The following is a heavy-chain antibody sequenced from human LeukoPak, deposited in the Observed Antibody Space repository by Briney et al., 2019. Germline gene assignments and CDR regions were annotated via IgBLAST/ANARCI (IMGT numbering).Heavy chain of an antibody. CDR3: ARDKGIAVAGT. Sequence: SETLSLTCTVSGGSISSSSYYWGWIRQPPGKGLEWIGSIYYSGSTYYNPSLKSRVTISVDTSKNQFSLKLSSVTAADTAVYYCARDKGIAVAGTWGQGTLVTVSS. CDR1: GGSISSSSYY. CDR2: IYYSGST. J-gene: IGHJ5*02. D-gene: IGHD6-19*01. V-gene: IGHV4-39*07.